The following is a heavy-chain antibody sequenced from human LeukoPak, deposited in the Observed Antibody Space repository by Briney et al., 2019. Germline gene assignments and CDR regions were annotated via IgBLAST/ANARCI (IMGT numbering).Heavy chain of an antibody. CDR3: ARDFFGRHSGSS. V-gene: IGHV1-3*01. CDR1: GYTFTNYA. D-gene: IGHD1-26*01. J-gene: IGHJ5*02. Sequence: ASVKVSCKTSGYTFTNYAMQWVRQAPGQRLEWMGWINAGNGNTKYSQKFQGRVTITRDTSASTAYMELSSLRSEDTAVYYCARDFFGRHSGSSWGQGTLVTVSS. CDR2: INAGNGNT.